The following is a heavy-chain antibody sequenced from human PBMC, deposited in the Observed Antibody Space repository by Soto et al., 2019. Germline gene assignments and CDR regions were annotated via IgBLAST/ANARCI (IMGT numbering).Heavy chain of an antibody. CDR3: AIGTRKSWNCDF. D-gene: IGHD1-1*01. Sequence: QVQVVQSGAEVKKPGSSVKVSCKASGGTFSNYAISWVRQATGHGLEWVGGIIPLTETPVYAQTDQGRLTITEDAIPSAAYLELSSLRSDDTAVYYCAIGTRKSWNCDFWGQGTLVTVSS. CDR1: GGTFSNYA. CDR2: IIPLTETP. J-gene: IGHJ4*02. V-gene: IGHV1-69*01.